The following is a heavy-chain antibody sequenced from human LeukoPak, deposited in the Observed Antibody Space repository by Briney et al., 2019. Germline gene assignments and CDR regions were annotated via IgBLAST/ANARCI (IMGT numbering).Heavy chain of an antibody. V-gene: IGHV1-46*01. J-gene: IGHJ3*02. CDR2: INPSGGST. CDR1: GYTFTSYY. Sequence: ASVKVSCKASGYTFTSYYMHWVRQAPGQGLEWMGIINPSGGSTSYARKFQGRVTMTRDTSTSTVYMELSSLRSDDTAVYYCARGLAIFGVGDAFDIWGQGTMVTVSS. CDR3: ARGLAIFGVGDAFDI. D-gene: IGHD3-3*01.